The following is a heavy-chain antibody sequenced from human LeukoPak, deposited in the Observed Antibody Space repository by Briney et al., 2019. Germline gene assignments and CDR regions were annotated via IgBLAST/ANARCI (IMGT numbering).Heavy chain of an antibody. D-gene: IGHD5-24*01. CDR3: AKDLGGDGYNPTYYFDY. J-gene: IGHJ4*02. CDR1: GFTFSSYG. V-gene: IGHV3-30*18. CDR2: ISYDGSNK. Sequence: PGGSLRLSCAASGFTFSSYGMHWVRQAPGKGLEWVAVISYDGSNKYYADSVKGRFTISRDNCKNTLYLQMNSLRAEDTAVYYCAKDLGGDGYNPTYYFDYWGQGTLVTVSS.